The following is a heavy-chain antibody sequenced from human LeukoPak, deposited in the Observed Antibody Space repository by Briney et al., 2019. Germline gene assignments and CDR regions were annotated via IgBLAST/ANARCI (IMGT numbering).Heavy chain of an antibody. Sequence: ASVKVSCKASGYTFTGYYMHWLRQAPGQGLEWMGRINPNSGGTNYAQKFQGRVTITRDTSISTAYMELSRLRSDDTAVYYCARTGSYLDFQHWGQGTLVTVSS. V-gene: IGHV1-2*06. D-gene: IGHD1-26*01. CDR1: GYTFTGYY. CDR3: ARTGSYLDFQH. CDR2: INPNSGGT. J-gene: IGHJ1*01.